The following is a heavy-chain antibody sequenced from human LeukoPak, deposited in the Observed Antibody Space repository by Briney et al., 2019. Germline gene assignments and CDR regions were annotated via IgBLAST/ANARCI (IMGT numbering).Heavy chain of an antibody. CDR1: DGSMRSRSSGYH. D-gene: IGHD3-10*01. V-gene: IGHV4-39*01. CDR2: IDHSGNT. Sequence: SETLSLTCTVSDGSMRSRSSGYHWGWIRQPPGKGLEWIGTIDHSGNTYNNPSLKSRVTISVDTSKNQFSLKLRSVTAADTAVYYCAKTFYYGSGSPFDDWGQGTWSPSPQ. CDR3: AKTFYYGSGSPFDD. J-gene: IGHJ4*02.